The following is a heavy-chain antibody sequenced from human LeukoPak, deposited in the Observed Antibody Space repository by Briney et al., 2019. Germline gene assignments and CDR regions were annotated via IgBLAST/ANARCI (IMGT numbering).Heavy chain of an antibody. Sequence: ASVKVSCKASGYTFTSYGISWVRQAPGQGLEWMGWISAYNGNTNYAQKLQGRVTMTTDTSTSTAYMELRSLRSDDTAVYYCARGYYSSGWSAADYYYMDVWGKGTTVTVSS. CDR2: ISAYNGNT. J-gene: IGHJ6*03. D-gene: IGHD6-19*01. CDR1: GYTFTSYG. CDR3: ARGYYSSGWSAADYYYMDV. V-gene: IGHV1-18*01.